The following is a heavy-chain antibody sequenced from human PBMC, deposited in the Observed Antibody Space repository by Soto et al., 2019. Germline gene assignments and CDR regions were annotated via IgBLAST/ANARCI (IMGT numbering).Heavy chain of an antibody. J-gene: IGHJ5*02. Sequence: SETLSLTCTVSGGSISSYYWSWIRQPPGKGLEWIGYIYYSGSTNYNPSLKSRVTISVDTSKNQFSLKLSSVTAADTAVYYCARRIAAAGSVELGWFDPWGQGTLVTVSS. CDR3: ARRIAAAGSVELGWFDP. V-gene: IGHV4-59*01. CDR1: GGSISSYY. D-gene: IGHD6-13*01. CDR2: IYYSGST.